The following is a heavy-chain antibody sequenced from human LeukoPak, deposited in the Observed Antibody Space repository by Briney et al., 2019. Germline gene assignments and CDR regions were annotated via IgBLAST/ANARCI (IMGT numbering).Heavy chain of an antibody. V-gene: IGHV3-23*01. CDR2: ISGGGVTT. J-gene: IGHJ6*02. CDR1: GFTSIAYA. CDR3: ARNQQLGGHSYYYYGMDV. Sequence: GGSLRLSCVGSGFTSIAYALTWARQAPGKGLEWVSGISGGGVTTYYADSVKGRFTISRDNSKNTLYLQMNSLGADDTAVYYCARNQQLGGHSYYYYGMDVWGQGTTVTVSS. D-gene: IGHD3-16*01.